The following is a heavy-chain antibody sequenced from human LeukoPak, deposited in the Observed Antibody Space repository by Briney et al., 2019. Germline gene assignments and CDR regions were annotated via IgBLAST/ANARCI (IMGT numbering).Heavy chain of an antibody. D-gene: IGHD6-13*01. CDR3: AKSTSSWFTFDY. CDR1: GFTFSSYD. V-gene: IGHV3-30*02. CDR2: IRYDGSNK. J-gene: IGHJ4*02. Sequence: GGSLRLSCAASGFTFSSYDTHWVRQAPGKGLEWVAFIRYDGSNKYNVDSVKGRFTISRDNSKNTLYLQMNGLRAEDTAVYYCAKSTSSWFTFDYWGQGTLVTVSS.